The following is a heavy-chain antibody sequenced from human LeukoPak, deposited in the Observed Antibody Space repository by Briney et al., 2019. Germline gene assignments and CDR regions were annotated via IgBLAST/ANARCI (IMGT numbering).Heavy chain of an antibody. D-gene: IGHD3-10*01. CDR1: GGSISSGGYY. Sequence: PSETLSLTCTVSGGSISSGGYYWSWIRQHPGKGLEWIGYIYYSGSTFYNPSLKSRVTISVDTSKNQFSLKLSSVTAADTAVYYCASGPSGSPDYWGQGTPVTVSS. CDR2: IYYSGST. J-gene: IGHJ4*02. CDR3: ASGPSGSPDY. V-gene: IGHV4-39*01.